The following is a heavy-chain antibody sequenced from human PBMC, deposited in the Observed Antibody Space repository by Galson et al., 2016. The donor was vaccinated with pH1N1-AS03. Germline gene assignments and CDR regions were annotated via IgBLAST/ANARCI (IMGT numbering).Heavy chain of an antibody. CDR3: AREPWGSTQGEY. D-gene: IGHD3-16*01. CDR1: GFTFSGYG. CDR2: IWYDGSNK. V-gene: IGHV3-33*01. Sequence: SLRLSCAASGFTFSGYGMHWVRQAPGKGLEWVAVIWYDGSNKYYADSVKGRFTISRDNSKNTVYLQMNSLRVEDTAVYYCAREPWGSTQGEYWGQGTLVTVSS. J-gene: IGHJ4*02.